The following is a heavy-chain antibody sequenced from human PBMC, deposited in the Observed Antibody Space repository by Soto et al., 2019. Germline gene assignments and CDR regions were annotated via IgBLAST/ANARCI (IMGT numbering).Heavy chain of an antibody. CDR2: ISSSSSYI. V-gene: IGHV3-21*01. CDR1: GFTFSSYS. J-gene: IGHJ3*02. CDR3: ARARITIFGVGAFDI. Sequence: PGGSLRLSCAASGFTFSSYSMNWVRQAPGKGLEWVSSISSSSSYIYYADSAKGRFTISRDNAKNSLYLQMNSLRAEDTAVYYCARARITIFGVGAFDIWGQGTMVTVSS. D-gene: IGHD3-3*01.